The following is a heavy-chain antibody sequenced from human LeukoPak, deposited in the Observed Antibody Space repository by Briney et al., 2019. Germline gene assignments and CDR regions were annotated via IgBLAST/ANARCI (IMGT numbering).Heavy chain of an antibody. Sequence: GGSLRLSCAASGFTFSSYAMSWVRQAPGKGLERVSGISGSAGSTYYADSVKGRFTISRDNSKNTLYLQMNSLRAEDTAIYYCAKFGWKYYDFWSGYYYFDYWGQGTLVTVSS. CDR2: ISGSAGST. CDR3: AKFGWKYYDFWSGYYYFDY. CDR1: GFTFSSYA. D-gene: IGHD3-3*01. V-gene: IGHV3-23*01. J-gene: IGHJ4*02.